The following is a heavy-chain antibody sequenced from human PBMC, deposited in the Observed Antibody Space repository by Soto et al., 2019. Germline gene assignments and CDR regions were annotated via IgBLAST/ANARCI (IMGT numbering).Heavy chain of an antibody. CDR1: GFTFNDAW. D-gene: IGHD4-17*01. CDR2: INTDGSDT. CDR3: AREDDYLNWFDP. V-gene: IGHV3-74*01. J-gene: IGHJ5*02. Sequence: GGSLRLSCAASGFTFNDAWMNWVRQAPGKGLVWVSRINTDGSDTRYADSVKGRFTISRDNAKNTVYLQMNSLRAEDTGVYYCAREDDYLNWFDPWGQGTLVTVSS.